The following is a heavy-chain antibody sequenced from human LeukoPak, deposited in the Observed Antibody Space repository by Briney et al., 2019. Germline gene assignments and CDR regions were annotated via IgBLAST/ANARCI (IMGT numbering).Heavy chain of an antibody. CDR1: GFTFSDYA. Sequence: GGSLRLSCTPSGFTFSDYAMSWVRQAPGKGPEWVSSIGGTGGDTYYADSVKGRFTISRDNSKNTLHLQMNSLRAGDTAVYYCAKDGFLLWRGAFDIWGQGTMVTVSS. V-gene: IGHV3-23*01. CDR3: AKDGFLLWRGAFDI. CDR2: IGGTGGDT. D-gene: IGHD2-21*01. J-gene: IGHJ3*02.